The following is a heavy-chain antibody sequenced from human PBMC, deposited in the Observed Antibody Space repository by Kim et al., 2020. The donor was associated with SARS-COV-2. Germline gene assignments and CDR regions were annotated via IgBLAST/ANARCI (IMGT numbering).Heavy chain of an antibody. Sequence: GGSLRLSCEATGFTFSDYSMNWIRQVPGKGLEWVSLIDTRNNDTKYADSVKGRFTIFRDDSRKAVYLQMNSLTVEDTALYYCVRDIYCYNGPCFYYWGQGGLV. CDR2: IDTRNNDT. D-gene: IGHD3-10*01. CDR1: GFTFSDYS. V-gene: IGHV3-21*01. CDR3: VRDIYCYNGPCFYY. J-gene: IGHJ4*02.